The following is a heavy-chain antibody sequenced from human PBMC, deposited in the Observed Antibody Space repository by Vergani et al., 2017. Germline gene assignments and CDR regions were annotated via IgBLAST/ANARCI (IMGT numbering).Heavy chain of an antibody. Sequence: QVQLQESGPGLVKPSQTLSLTCTVSGGSISSGGYYWTWIRQHPGKGLEWIGYIDYSWSTDYNPSLKSRVAMSLDTSKNQFSLNLSSVTAADTAVYYCARIPYGVAAAVVYWGQGTLVTVSS. V-gene: IGHV4-31*03. D-gene: IGHD6-13*01. CDR2: IDYSWST. CDR3: ARIPYGVAAAVVY. CDR1: GGSISSGGYY. J-gene: IGHJ4*02.